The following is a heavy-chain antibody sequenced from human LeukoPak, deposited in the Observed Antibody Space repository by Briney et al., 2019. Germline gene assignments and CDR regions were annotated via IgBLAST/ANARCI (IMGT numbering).Heavy chain of an antibody. CDR2: ISDSGANT. J-gene: IGHJ4*02. CDR1: GFTFSSYA. D-gene: IGHD1-26*01. V-gene: IGHV3-23*01. Sequence: PGGSLRLSCAASGFTFSSYAMAWVRQAPGKGLEWVSAISDSGANTFYADSVRGRFTVSRDNSKNTLYLQMNSLRAEHTAVYYCAKDSGSFDYWGQGTLVTVSS. CDR3: AKDSGSFDY.